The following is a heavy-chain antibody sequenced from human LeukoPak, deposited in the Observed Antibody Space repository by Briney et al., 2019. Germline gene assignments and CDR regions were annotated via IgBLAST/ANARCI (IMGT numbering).Heavy chain of an antibody. CDR1: GFTFSSYG. V-gene: IGHV3-30*03. CDR3: ARDHVEAAGRNAHWYFDL. CDR2: ASYDGSNK. Sequence: PGGSLRLSCAASGFTFSSYGMHWVRQAPGKGLEWVAVASYDGSNKFYADSVKGRFTISRDNSHKTLYLQMNSLRPEDTAVYYCARDHVEAAGRNAHWYFDLWGRGTLVTVSS. J-gene: IGHJ2*01. D-gene: IGHD6-13*01.